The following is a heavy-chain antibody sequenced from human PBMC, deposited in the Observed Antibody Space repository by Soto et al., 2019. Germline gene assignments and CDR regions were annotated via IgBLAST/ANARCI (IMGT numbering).Heavy chain of an antibody. CDR2: IYHSGST. D-gene: IGHD6-19*01. CDR3: ARAGGLGAVAVDY. J-gene: IGHJ4*02. V-gene: IGHV4-30-2*01. CDR1: GGSISSGGYS. Sequence: QLQLQESGSGLVKPSQTLSLTCAVSGGSISSGGYSWSWIRQPPGKGLEWIGYIYHSGSTYYNPSLKSRVTISVDRSKNQFSLQLSSVTAAYTAVYYCARAGGLGAVAVDYWGQGTLVTVSS.